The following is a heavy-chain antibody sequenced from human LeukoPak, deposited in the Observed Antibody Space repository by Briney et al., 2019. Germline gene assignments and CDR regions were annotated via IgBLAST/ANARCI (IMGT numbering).Heavy chain of an antibody. CDR2: ISAYNGNT. Sequence: ASVKVSCKASGYAFTSYGISWVRQAPGQGLEWMGWISAYNGNTNYAQKLQGRVTMTTDTSTSTAYMELRSLRSDDTAVYYCARDWWFGELFPLAADYWGQGTLVAVSS. J-gene: IGHJ4*02. D-gene: IGHD3-10*01. CDR3: ARDWWFGELFPLAADY. V-gene: IGHV1-18*01. CDR1: GYAFTSYG.